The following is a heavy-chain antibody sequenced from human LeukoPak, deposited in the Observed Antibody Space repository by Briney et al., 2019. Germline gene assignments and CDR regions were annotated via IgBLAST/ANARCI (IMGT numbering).Heavy chain of an antibody. D-gene: IGHD2-15*01. Sequence: GGSLRLSCAASGFTFSSYAMSWVRQAPGKGLEWVSAISGSGGSTYYADSVKGRFTISRDNSKNTLYLQMNSLRAEDTAVYYCAKGQVRGGQNRFRLYYMDVWGKGTTVTVSS. J-gene: IGHJ6*03. CDR1: GFTFSSYA. V-gene: IGHV3-23*01. CDR2: ISGSGGST. CDR3: AKGQVRGGQNRFRLYYMDV.